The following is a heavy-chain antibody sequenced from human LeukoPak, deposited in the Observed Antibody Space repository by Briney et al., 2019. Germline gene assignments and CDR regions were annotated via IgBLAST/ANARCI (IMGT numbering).Heavy chain of an antibody. J-gene: IGHJ3*02. CDR1: GGSISSYY. CDR3: ARHVGLGDAFDI. Sequence: SETLSLTCTVSGGSISSYYWSWIRQPPGKGLEWIGYIYYSGSTNYNPSLKSRVIISVYTSKNQFSLKLNSVTAADTAVYYCARHVGLGDAFDIWGQGTKVTVSS. D-gene: IGHD3-16*01. V-gene: IGHV4-59*08. CDR2: IYYSGST.